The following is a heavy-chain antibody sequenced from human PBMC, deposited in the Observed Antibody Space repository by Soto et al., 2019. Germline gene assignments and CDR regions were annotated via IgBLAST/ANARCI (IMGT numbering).Heavy chain of an antibody. CDR3: VRDGTKTLRDWFDP. D-gene: IGHD1-1*01. CDR2: IYATGTT. Sequence: SETLSLTCTVSGASISGLYWSWNRKSAGKGLEWIGRIYATGTTDYNPSLKRRVMMSVDTSKKQFSLKLRSVTAADTAVYYCVRDGTKTLRDWFDPWGQGISVTVSS. J-gene: IGHJ5*02. CDR1: GASISGLY. V-gene: IGHV4-4*07.